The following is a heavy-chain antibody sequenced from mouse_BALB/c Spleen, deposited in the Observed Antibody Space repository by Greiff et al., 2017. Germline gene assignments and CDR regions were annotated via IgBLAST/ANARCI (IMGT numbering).Heavy chain of an antibody. Sequence: EVKLVESGGGLVKLGGSLKLSCAASGFTFSSYYMSWVRQTPEKRLELVAAINSNGGSTYYPDTVKGRFTISRDNAKNTLYLQMSSLKSEDTALYYCARRFYGYNYAMDYWGQGTSVTGSS. CDR1: GFTFSSYY. D-gene: IGHD1-2*01. CDR3: ARRFYGYNYAMDY. V-gene: IGHV5-6-2*01. J-gene: IGHJ4*01. CDR2: INSNGGST.